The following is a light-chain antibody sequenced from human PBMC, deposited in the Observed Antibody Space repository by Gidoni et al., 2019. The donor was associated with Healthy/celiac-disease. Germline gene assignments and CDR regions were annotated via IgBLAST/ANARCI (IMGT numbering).Light chain of an antibody. CDR3: QERYSTPLT. J-gene: IGKJ4*02. CDR2: AAS. Sequence: PHAPSSLSASVGDRVTITCRASQSISSYLNWYQQKPGKAPKLLIYAASRLQCGVPSWFSGSGVGIDFTLSRCSLQPEEVATYYCQERYSTPLTFGRGTKVEIK. CDR1: QSISSY. V-gene: IGKV1-39*01.